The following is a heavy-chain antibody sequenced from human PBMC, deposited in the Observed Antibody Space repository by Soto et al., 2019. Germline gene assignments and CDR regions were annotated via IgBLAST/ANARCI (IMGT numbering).Heavy chain of an antibody. CDR1: GFPFSSAW. Sequence: GGSLRLSCAPSGFPFSSAWMNWVRQAPGKGLEWVGSIKSKTDGGTTDYAAPVKGRFTISRDDSKNTLYLQMNSLKTEDTAVYYCTTDLKGPWGQGTLVTVSS. J-gene: IGHJ5*02. D-gene: IGHD3-9*01. CDR2: IKSKTDGGTT. V-gene: IGHV3-15*07. CDR3: TTDLKGP.